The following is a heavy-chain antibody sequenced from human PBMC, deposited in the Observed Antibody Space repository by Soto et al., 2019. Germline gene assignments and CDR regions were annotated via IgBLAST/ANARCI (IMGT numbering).Heavy chain of an antibody. CDR2: ISGSGGST. D-gene: IGHD5-12*01. V-gene: IGHV3-23*01. CDR3: AKVSQPLRGYSGYDPSYHFAY. CDR1: GFTFSSYA. Sequence: GGSLRLSCAASGFTFSSYAMSWVRQAPGKGLEWVSAISGSGGSTYYADSVKGRFTISRDNSKNTLYLQMNSLRAEDTAVYYCAKVSQPLRGYSGYDPSYHFAYWGQGT. J-gene: IGHJ4*02.